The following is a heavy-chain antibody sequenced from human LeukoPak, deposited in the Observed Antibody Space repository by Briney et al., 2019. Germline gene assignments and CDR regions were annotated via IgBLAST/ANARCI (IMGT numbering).Heavy chain of an antibody. CDR2: ISTSSSYT. V-gene: IGHV3-11*06. CDR3: ARLGSIAAAGTPDY. D-gene: IGHD6-13*01. CDR1: GFTFSDYY. Sequence: PGGSLRLSCAASGFTFSDYYMSWFRQAPGKGLEWVSYISTSSSYTTYADSVKGRFTISRDNAKNTQYLQRNSLRGEDTAVYYCARLGSIAAAGTPDYWGQGSLVTVSS. J-gene: IGHJ4*02.